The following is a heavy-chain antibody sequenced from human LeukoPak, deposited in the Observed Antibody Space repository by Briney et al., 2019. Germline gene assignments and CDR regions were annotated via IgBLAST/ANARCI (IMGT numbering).Heavy chain of an antibody. Sequence: PGGSLRLSCAASGFTFSGYAMSWVRQAPGKGLEWVSAISGSGSNTYCADSVKGRFTISRDNSRNTLCLQMNSLGAEDSAVYYCAKDQSGYYRPFDYWGQGTLVTVSS. J-gene: IGHJ4*02. CDR3: AKDQSGYYRPFDY. V-gene: IGHV3-23*01. CDR2: ISGSGSNT. D-gene: IGHD3-22*01. CDR1: GFTFSGYA.